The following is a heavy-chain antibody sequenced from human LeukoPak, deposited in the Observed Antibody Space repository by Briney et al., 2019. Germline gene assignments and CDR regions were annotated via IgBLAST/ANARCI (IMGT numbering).Heavy chain of an antibody. V-gene: IGHV4-31*03. CDR3: ARLIYDSSGYYFAY. CDR2: IYYSGST. J-gene: IGHJ4*02. D-gene: IGHD3-22*01. Sequence: PSETLSLTCTVSGPSMSLGGNYWSWIRQHPGKGLEWIGYIYYSGSTYHNPSLKSRVTISVDTSKKQFSLQLSSVTAADTAVYYCARLIYDSSGYYFAYWGQGTLVTVSS. CDR1: GPSMSLGGNY.